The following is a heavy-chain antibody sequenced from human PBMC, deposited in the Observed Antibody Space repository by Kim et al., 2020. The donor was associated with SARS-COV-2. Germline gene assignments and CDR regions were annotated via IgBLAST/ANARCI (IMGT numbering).Heavy chain of an antibody. CDR3: ARRQYYDFWNGWNGYGLDV. D-gene: IGHD3-3*01. CDR2: MNPNSGNT. CDR1: GYIFTSYD. Sequence: ASVKVSCKASGYIFTSYDINWVRQATGQGLEWMGWMNPNSGNTGYAQKFQGRVTMTRNTSISTAYMELSSLRSEDTAVYYCARRQYYDFWNGWNGYGLDVWGQGTTVTVSS. V-gene: IGHV1-8*01. J-gene: IGHJ6*02.